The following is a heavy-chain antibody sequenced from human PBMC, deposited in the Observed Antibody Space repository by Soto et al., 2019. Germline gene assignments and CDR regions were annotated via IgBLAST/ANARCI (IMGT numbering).Heavy chain of an antibody. J-gene: IGHJ5*02. CDR3: AKFPPRIYDFWSGLESWFHP. V-gene: IGHV4-34*01. CDR2: INHSGIT. Sequence: SETLSLTCAVYGGSFSGYYWSWIRQPPGKGLEWIGEINHSGITKYNPSLKSRVTLSVDTSKNQFSLKLSSVTAADTAVYYCAKFPPRIYDFWSGLESWFHPWGQGTLVTVSS. D-gene: IGHD3-3*01. CDR1: GGSFSGYY.